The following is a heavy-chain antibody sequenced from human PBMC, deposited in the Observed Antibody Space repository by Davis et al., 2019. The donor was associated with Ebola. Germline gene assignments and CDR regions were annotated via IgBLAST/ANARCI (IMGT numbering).Heavy chain of an antibody. CDR1: GFTFSRYA. Sequence: PGGSLRLSCAASGFTFSRYAMTWARQAPGKGLEWVSAVTSSGGGTYYADSVKGRFTISRDNSKNTLYLQMNSLRVEDTAVYYCAKGGSGWPSDYSYGMGVWGKGTTVTVSS. CDR3: AKGGSGWPSDYSYGMGV. D-gene: IGHD6-19*01. J-gene: IGHJ6*04. V-gene: IGHV3-23*01. CDR2: VTSSGGGT.